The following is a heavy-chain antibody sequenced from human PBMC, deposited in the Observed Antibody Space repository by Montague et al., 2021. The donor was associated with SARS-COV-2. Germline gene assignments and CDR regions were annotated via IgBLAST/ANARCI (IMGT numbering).Heavy chain of an antibody. J-gene: IGHJ4*02. D-gene: IGHD3-16*01. Sequence: SETLSLTCTVSGGSISSYYWNWIRQPPGQGLEWVGNISDSGSTNYNPSLQSRVTISVDTARNQFSLKLLSVTAADTAFYYCASVDRGAPGEYWGQGILVSVSS. CDR3: ASVDRGAPGEY. V-gene: IGHV4-59*08. CDR1: GGSISSYY. CDR2: ISDSGST.